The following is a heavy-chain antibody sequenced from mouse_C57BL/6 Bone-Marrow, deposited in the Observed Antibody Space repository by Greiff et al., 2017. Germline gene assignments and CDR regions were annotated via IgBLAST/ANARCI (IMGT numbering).Heavy chain of an antibody. CDR1: GYTFTSYW. V-gene: IGHV1-50*01. CDR3: ARFFRRREWYFDV. CDR2: IDPSDSYT. J-gene: IGHJ1*03. Sequence: QVQLQQPGAELVKPGASVKLSCKASGYTFTSYWMQWVKQRPGQGLEWIGEIDPSDSYTNYNQKFKGKATLTVDTSSSTAYMQLSSLTSEDSAVYYCARFFRRREWYFDVWGTGTTVTVSS.